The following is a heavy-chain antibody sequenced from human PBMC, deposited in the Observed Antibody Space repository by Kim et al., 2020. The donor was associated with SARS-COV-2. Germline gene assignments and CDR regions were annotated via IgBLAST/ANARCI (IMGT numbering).Heavy chain of an antibody. Sequence: GGSLRLSCAASGFTFSGSAMHWVRQASGKGLEWVGRIRSKANSYATAYAASVKGRFTISRDDSKNTAYLQMNSLKTEDTAVYYCTSRYELKRYYYGMDVWGQGTTVTVSS. CDR3: TSRYELKRYYYGMDV. J-gene: IGHJ6*02. D-gene: IGHD3-9*01. CDR2: IRSKANSYAT. CDR1: GFTFSGSA. V-gene: IGHV3-73*01.